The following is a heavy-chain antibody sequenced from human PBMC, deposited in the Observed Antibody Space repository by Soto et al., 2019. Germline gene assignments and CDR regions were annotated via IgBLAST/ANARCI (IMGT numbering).Heavy chain of an antibody. CDR2: INSGNGNT. D-gene: IGHD3-16*01. V-gene: IGHV1-3*01. CDR1: GYSFTSYA. J-gene: IGHJ6*02. CDR3: ARDIRFNGMDV. Sequence: ASVKISCNASGYSFTSYAMHSGRHAPGQRLEWMGWINSGNGNTKYSQKFQGRVTITRDTSASTAYMELSSLRSEDTAVYYCARDIRFNGMDVWGQGTTVTGSS.